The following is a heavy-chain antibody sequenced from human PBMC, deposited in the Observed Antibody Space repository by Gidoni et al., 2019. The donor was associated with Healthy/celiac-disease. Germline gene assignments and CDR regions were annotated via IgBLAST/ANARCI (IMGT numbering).Heavy chain of an antibody. CDR1: GFTFDDYA. D-gene: IGHD3-10*01. CDR2: ISWDGGST. Sequence: EVQLVASGAVVVLPGGSLSLSCAASGFTFDDYAMHWVRQAPGKGLEWVSLISWDGGSTYYADSGKGRFTISRDNSKNSLYLQMNSLRAEDTALYYCAKVFSPYYYGSGSAFDYWGQGTLVTVSS. J-gene: IGHJ4*02. V-gene: IGHV3-43D*03. CDR3: AKVFSPYYYGSGSAFDY.